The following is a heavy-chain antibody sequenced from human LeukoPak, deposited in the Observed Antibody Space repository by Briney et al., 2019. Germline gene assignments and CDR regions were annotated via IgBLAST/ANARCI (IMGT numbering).Heavy chain of an antibody. J-gene: IGHJ3*02. D-gene: IGHD6-13*01. Sequence: GGSLRLSCAASGFTFSSYWMHWVRQAPGEGLGWVSRINTDGSITNYAGSVKGRFTISTDNAKNTLYLQMNSLRAEDTAVYYCARSAAGSAFDIWGQGTMVTVSS. CDR2: INTDGSIT. CDR3: ARSAAGSAFDI. CDR1: GFTFSSYW. V-gene: IGHV3-74*01.